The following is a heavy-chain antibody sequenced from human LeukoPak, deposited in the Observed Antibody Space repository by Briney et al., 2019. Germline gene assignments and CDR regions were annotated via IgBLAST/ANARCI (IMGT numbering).Heavy chain of an antibody. CDR3: AKEKSVAGTEFDY. D-gene: IGHD6-19*01. CDR1: GFTSSSNA. Sequence: GGSLRLSCAASGFTSSSNAMNWVRQAPGKGLEWVSAISGSGGSTLYADSVKGRFTISRDNSKNTLFLQMNSLRAEDTAIYYCAKEKSVAGTEFDYWGQGTLVTVSS. CDR2: ISGSGGST. J-gene: IGHJ4*02. V-gene: IGHV3-23*01.